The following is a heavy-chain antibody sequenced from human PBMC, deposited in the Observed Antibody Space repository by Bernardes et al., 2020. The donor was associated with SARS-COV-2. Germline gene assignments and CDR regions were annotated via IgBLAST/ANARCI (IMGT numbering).Heavy chain of an antibody. Sequence: SETLSLTCTVSGGSISGGAYYWTWVRQQPGEGPEWIGYIFHSGGTYYNPSLQSRVSISVDTSKTQFSLNLRSVSAADTAVYYCVRTSLMGNAGYAMDVWGQGITVTVSS. J-gene: IGHJ6*02. CDR1: GGSISGGAYY. CDR2: IFHSGGT. CDR3: VRTSLMGNAGYAMDV. V-gene: IGHV4-31*02. D-gene: IGHD2-8*01.